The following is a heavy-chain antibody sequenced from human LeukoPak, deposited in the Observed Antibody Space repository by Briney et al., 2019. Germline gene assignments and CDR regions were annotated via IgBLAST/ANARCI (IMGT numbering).Heavy chain of an antibody. CDR1: GFSFSRNA. V-gene: IGHV3-23*01. D-gene: IGHD1-26*01. CDR2: VGGSNTDT. J-gene: IGHJ4*02. Sequence: GGSLRLSCVASGFSFSRNAMNWLRQPPGKGLEWVSGVGGSNTDTSYADSVKGRFTISRDNSQNTVSQVMNNLRAEDAAIYYCATHDTMVGISWGQGTLVTVSS. CDR3: ATHDTMVGIS.